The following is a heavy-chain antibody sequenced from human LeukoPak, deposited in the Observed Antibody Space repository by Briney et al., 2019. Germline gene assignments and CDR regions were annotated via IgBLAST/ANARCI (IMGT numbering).Heavy chain of an antibody. V-gene: IGHV4-34*01. D-gene: IGHD3-10*01. Sequence: SETLSLTCAVYGGSFSGYYWSWIRQPPGKGLEWIGEINHSGSTDYNPSLKSRLSISVDTSKIQFSLRLSSVTVADTAVYYCARTPLRGATFFTSYPNWFDTWGQGTLVTVSS. CDR3: ARTPLRGATFFTSYPNWFDT. CDR1: GGSFSGYY. CDR2: INHSGST. J-gene: IGHJ5*02.